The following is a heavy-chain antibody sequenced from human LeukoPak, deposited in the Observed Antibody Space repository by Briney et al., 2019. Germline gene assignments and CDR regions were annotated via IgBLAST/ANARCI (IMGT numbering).Heavy chain of an antibody. Sequence: SETLSLTCTVSGDSISRFYWSWIRQPPGKALQWIGYVDHIGSTSYNPSLKSRVTMSVDTSKSQFSLNLTSVTAADTAVYYCVRALYGSTWTFDYWGQGTLVTVSS. V-gene: IGHV4-59*01. CDR3: VRALYGSTWTFDY. CDR1: GDSISRFY. D-gene: IGHD6-13*01. CDR2: VDHIGST. J-gene: IGHJ4*02.